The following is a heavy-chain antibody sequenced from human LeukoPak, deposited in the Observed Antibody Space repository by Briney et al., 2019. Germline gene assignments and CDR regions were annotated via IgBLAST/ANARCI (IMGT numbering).Heavy chain of an antibody. CDR1: GYTFTSHG. Sequence: GASVKVSCKASGYTFTSHGISWVRQAPGQGLEWMAWISVYNGNTFYAQNLQDRVTVTTDTSTSTAYMELRNLRSDDTAVYYCARGTNYEIDYWGQGTQVTVSS. V-gene: IGHV1-18*04. CDR2: ISVYNGNT. CDR3: ARGTNYEIDY. J-gene: IGHJ4*02. D-gene: IGHD4/OR15-4a*01.